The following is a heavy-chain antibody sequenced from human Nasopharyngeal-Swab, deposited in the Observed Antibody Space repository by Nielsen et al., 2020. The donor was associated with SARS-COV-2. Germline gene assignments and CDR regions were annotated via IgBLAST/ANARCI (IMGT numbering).Heavy chain of an antibody. CDR3: ARAGDSSGYYFDY. CDR2: LYPGDSDT. D-gene: IGHD3-22*01. J-gene: IGHJ4*02. CDR1: GHTFTTYW. Sequence: GESLKISCKGSGHTFTTYWIGRVRQMPGKGLEWMGSLYPGDSDTRHRPSLQGQVTISADTSINTAYLQRSSLKASDTAIYYCARAGDSSGYYFDYWGQGSLVTVSS. V-gene: IGHV5-51*01.